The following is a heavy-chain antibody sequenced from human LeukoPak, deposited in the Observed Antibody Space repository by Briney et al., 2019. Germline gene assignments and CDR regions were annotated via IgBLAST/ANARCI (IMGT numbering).Heavy chain of an antibody. CDR2: LKQDGSEK. CDR3: ARDWYFDL. J-gene: IGHJ2*01. Sequence: GGSLRLSCAASGFTFSDYYMSWIRQAPGKGLEWVANLKQDGSEKYYVDSVKGRFTISRDNAKNSLYLQMNSLRAEDTAVYYCARDWYFDLWGRGTLVTVSS. V-gene: IGHV3-7*01. CDR1: GFTFSDYY.